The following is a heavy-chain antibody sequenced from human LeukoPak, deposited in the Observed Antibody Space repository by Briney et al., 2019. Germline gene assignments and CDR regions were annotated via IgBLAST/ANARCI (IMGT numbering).Heavy chain of an antibody. V-gene: IGHV4-59*08. J-gene: IGHJ1*01. CDR2: IYYSGST. CDR1: GGSISSYY. Sequence: SETLSLTCTVSGGSISSYYWSWIRQPPGKGLEWIGYIYYSGSTNYNPSLTSRVTISVDTSKTQFSLKLRSVTAADTAVYYCARVVQSTDSSGFYLPEYFQHWGQGTLVTVSS. CDR3: ARVVQSTDSSGFYLPEYFQH. D-gene: IGHD3-22*01.